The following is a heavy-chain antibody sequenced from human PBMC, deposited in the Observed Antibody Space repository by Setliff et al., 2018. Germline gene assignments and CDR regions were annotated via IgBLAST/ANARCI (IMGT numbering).Heavy chain of an antibody. CDR1: GGSISGYY. CDR3: ARSFSRREKFLLDY. CDR2: IYIGGSA. J-gene: IGHJ4*02. Sequence: SETLSLTCTVSGGSISGYYWSWIRQPAGKGLEWIGHIYIGGSANYNPSLKSRVTMSIDTSKNQFSLKLNSVTAADTAVYYCARSFSRREKFLLDYWGQGALVTVSS. V-gene: IGHV4-4*07.